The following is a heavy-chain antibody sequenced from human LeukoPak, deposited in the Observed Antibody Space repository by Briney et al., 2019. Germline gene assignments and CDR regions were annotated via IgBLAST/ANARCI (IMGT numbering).Heavy chain of an antibody. V-gene: IGHV1-2*02. J-gene: IGHJ4*02. D-gene: IGHD3-10*01. Sequence: ASVKVSCKASGYTFTKYAMNWVRQAPGQGLEWMGWINPNSGGTNYAQKFQGRVTMTRDTSISTAYMELSRLRSDDTAVYYCARGPYYGSGNDYWGQGTLVTVSS. CDR3: ARGPYYGSGNDY. CDR1: GYTFTKYA. CDR2: INPNSGGT.